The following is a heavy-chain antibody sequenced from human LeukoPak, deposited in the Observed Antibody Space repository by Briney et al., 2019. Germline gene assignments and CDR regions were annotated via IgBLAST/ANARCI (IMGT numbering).Heavy chain of an antibody. D-gene: IGHD5-18*01. CDR3: AREGRYRYGYNEYHLYMDI. Sequence: SETLSLTCTVSGGSISSYYWSWIRQSPGKGLEWIGYIYYDGSTNYNPSLRGRVTISVDTPKSQFSLKLSSVTAAETAVYYCAREGRYRYGYNEYHLYMDIWGKGTTVTVSS. CDR2: IYYDGST. J-gene: IGHJ6*03. V-gene: IGHV4-59*12. CDR1: GGSISSYY.